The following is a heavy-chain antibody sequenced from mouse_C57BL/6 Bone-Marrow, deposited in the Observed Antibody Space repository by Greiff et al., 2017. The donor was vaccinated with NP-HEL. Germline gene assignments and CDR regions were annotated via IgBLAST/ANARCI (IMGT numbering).Heavy chain of an antibody. V-gene: IGHV1-81*01. D-gene: IGHD2-5*01. J-gene: IGHJ2*01. CDR3: AREGYYSNLFDY. CDR1: GYTFTSYG. Sequence: VQRVESGAELARPGASVKLSCKASGYTFTSYGISWVKQRTGQGLEWIGEIYPRSGNTYYNEKFKGKATLTADKSSSTAYMELRSPTSEDSAVYFCAREGYYSNLFDYWGQGTTLTVSS. CDR2: IYPRSGNT.